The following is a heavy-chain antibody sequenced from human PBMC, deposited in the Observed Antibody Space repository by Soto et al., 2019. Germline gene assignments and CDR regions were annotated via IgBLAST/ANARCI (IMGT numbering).Heavy chain of an antibody. CDR3: AKGPYYGSGIGCDY. V-gene: IGHV3-23*01. J-gene: IGHJ4*02. CDR1: GFTFSNYA. Sequence: EVQVLESGGGLVQPGGSLRLSCVVSGFTFSNYAMSWVRQAPGKGLEWVSGIRASAVSTFYADSVKGRFTISRDDSKNTLYLQMSSLRAEDTAVYSWAKGPYYGSGIGCDYLGQGTLVTVSS. D-gene: IGHD3-10*01. CDR2: IRASAVST.